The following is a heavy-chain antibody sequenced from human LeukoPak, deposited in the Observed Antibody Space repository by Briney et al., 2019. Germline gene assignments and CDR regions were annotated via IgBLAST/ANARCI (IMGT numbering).Heavy chain of an antibody. CDR3: ARLSNVGYYDSSGYYT. V-gene: IGHV1-18*01. J-gene: IGHJ5*02. CDR2: ISAYNGNT. Sequence: ASVKVSCKASGYTFTNYGISWVRQAPGQGLEWMGWISAYNGNTNYAQKVQDRVTLTTDTSTSTAYMELRSLRSDDTAVYYCARLSNVGYYDSSGYYTWGQGTLVTVSS. CDR1: GYTFTNYG. D-gene: IGHD3-22*01.